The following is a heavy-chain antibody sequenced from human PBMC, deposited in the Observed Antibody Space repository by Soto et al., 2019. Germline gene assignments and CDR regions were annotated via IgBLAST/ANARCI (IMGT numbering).Heavy chain of an antibody. CDR2: IIPISGTA. Sequence: QVQLVQSGAEVKKPGSSVKVSCKASGGTFSSYSINWVRQAPGQGLEWMGEIIPISGTANYAQKFQGRVTITADESTSTAYMELSSLRSEDTAVYYCARDGGSHSGGIDYWGQGTLVTVSS. CDR3: ARDGGSHSGGIDY. D-gene: IGHD1-26*01. V-gene: IGHV1-69*01. CDR1: GGTFSSYS. J-gene: IGHJ4*02.